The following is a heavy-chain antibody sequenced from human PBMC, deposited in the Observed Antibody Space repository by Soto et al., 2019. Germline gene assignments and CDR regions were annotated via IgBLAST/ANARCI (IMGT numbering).Heavy chain of an antibody. CDR3: ARARGQWLVTTEYDC. CDR1: GYTFSSYG. Sequence: QVPLVQSGAEVKKPGASVKVSCKASGYTFSSYGISWVRQAPGQGLEWMGWISGYNGNTDYAQNLQGRLTMTTDTSTSTAYMELRSLRSDDTAVYYCARARGQWLVTTEYDCWGQGTLVTVSS. CDR2: ISGYNGNT. J-gene: IGHJ4*02. V-gene: IGHV1-18*01. D-gene: IGHD6-19*01.